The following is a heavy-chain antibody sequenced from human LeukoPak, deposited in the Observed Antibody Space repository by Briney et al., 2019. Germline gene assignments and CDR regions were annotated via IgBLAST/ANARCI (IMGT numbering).Heavy chain of an antibody. CDR3: ARGGYSSSWYEASDY. J-gene: IGHJ4*02. Sequence: PGGSLRLSCAASGFTFSSYSMNWVRQAPGKGLEWVSYISSSSSTIYYADSVKGRFTISRDNAKNSLYLQMNSLRAEDTAVYYCARGGYSSSWYEASDYWGQGTLVTVSS. D-gene: IGHD6-13*01. CDR2: ISSSSSTI. V-gene: IGHV3-48*04. CDR1: GFTFSSYS.